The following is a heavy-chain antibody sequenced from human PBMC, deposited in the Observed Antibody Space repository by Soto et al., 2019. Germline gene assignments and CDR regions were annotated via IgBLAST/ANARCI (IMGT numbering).Heavy chain of an antibody. V-gene: IGHV3-30-3*01. CDR3: ARDPLWGTAMVLWYCDR. CDR2: ISYDGSNK. CDR1: GFTFSSYA. D-gene: IGHD5-18*01. Sequence: QVQLVESGGGVVQPGRSLRLSCAASGFTFSSYAMHWVRQAPGKGLEWVAVISYDGSNKYYADSVKGRFTISRDNSKNTLYLQMTSLRAEDTAVYYCARDPLWGTAMVLWYCDRWGRGTLGTVSS. J-gene: IGHJ2*01.